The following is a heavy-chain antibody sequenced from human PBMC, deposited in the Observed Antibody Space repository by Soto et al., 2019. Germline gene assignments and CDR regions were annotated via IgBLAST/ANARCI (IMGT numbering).Heavy chain of an antibody. J-gene: IGHJ4*02. V-gene: IGHV1-69*06. CDR2: IIPISGTT. CDR3: ARWGGLSCSGGSCFKKPFDY. Sequence: QVQLVQSGAEVKKPGSSVKVSCKASGGTFSSYAISWVRQAPGQGLEWMGGIIPISGTTNYARKFQGRVTIIADKSTSTVYMELTSLRSEDTALYYCARWGGLSCSGGSCFKKPFDYWGQGTLVTVSS. D-gene: IGHD2-15*01. CDR1: GGTFSSYA.